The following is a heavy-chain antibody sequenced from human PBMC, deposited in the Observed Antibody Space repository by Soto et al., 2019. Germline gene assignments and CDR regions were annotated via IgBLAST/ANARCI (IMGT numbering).Heavy chain of an antibody. D-gene: IGHD1-26*01. V-gene: IGHV2-70*04. CDR1: VFSLSTSGAR. Sequence: GPTLVKPTQTLALTCTVSVFSLSTSGARVSWIRQPPGKALELLARIDWDDDKFYTTSLKTRLTSARDTSKNQVVLTMTNMDPVDTGTYYCARILGSTVDYWGQGTLVTVSS. CDR3: ARILGSTVDY. CDR2: IDWDDDK. J-gene: IGHJ4*02.